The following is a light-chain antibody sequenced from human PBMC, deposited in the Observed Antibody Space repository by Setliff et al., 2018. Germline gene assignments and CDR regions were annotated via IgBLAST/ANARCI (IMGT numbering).Light chain of an antibody. CDR2: EVS. CDR1: SSDVGGYNY. J-gene: IGLJ1*01. Sequence: ALAQPASVSGSPGQSITLSCTGTSSDVGGYNYVSWYQQHPGKAPKLMIYEVSDRPSGVSNRFSGSKSGNTASLTISGLQAEDEADYYCTSYTASFTYVFGTGTKVTVL. CDR3: TSYTASFTYV. V-gene: IGLV2-14*01.